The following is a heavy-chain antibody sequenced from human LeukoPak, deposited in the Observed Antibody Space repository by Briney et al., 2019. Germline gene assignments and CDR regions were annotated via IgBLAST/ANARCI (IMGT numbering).Heavy chain of an antibody. CDR3: GASNLLTGYFSLNY. D-gene: IGHD3-9*01. J-gene: IGHJ4*02. V-gene: IGHV3-74*01. CDR1: GFTFSSYW. CDR2: IISDGSDT. Sequence: GGSLRLSCAASGFTFSSYWMHWVRQAPGKGLVWVSRIISDGSDTSYADSVKGRFTISRDNAKNTLYVQMNSLRAEDTAVYYCGASNLLTGYFSLNYWGQGTLVTVSS.